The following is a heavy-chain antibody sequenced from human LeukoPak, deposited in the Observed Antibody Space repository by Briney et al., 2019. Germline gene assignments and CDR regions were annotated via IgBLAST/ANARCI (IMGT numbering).Heavy chain of an antibody. J-gene: IGHJ4*02. D-gene: IGHD5-18*01. CDR2: INHSGST. V-gene: IGHV4-34*01. CDR3: ARGRGYSYGTKGYFDY. CDR1: GGSFSGYY. Sequence: SETLSLTCAVYGGSFSGYYWSWIRQPPGKGLEWIGEINHSGSTNYNPSLKSRVTISVDTSKNQFSLKLSSVTAADTAVYYCARGRGYSYGTKGYFDYWGQGTLVTVSS.